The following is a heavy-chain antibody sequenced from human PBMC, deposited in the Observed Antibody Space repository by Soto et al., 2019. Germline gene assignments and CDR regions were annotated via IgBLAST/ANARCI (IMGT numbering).Heavy chain of an antibody. D-gene: IGHD5-12*01. CDR2: ISDSATTM. J-gene: IGHJ1*01. V-gene: IGHV3-11*01. CDR1: GFTFSDYY. Sequence: PXGSLRLPCAASGFTFSDYYMSWIRQATGKGLEWISHISDSATTMYYADSVKGRFTISRDNARKSLFLHMNSLRAEDTAVYYCARDTAFISRGLFNRWGRGTLVTVSS. CDR3: ARDTAFISRGLFNR.